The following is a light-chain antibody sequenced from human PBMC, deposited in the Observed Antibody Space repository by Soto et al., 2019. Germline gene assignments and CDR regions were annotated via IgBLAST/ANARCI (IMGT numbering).Light chain of an antibody. J-gene: IGLJ1*01. Sequence: QSVLTLLASVSGSPGQSITISCTGSSSDIGGYNYVSWYQQHHVKAPKLMIYDVSNRPSGDSFRFSCFKSGTTSSLTSSQLQAEDEADYYCSSYTSSSTLVFGSGTKVTVL. CDR2: DVS. CDR1: SSDIGGYNY. V-gene: IGLV2-14*01. CDR3: SSYTSSSTLV.